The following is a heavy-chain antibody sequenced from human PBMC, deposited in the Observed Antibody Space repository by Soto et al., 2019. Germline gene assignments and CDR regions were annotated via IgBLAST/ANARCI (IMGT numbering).Heavy chain of an antibody. V-gene: IGHV1-69*13. D-gene: IGHD6-13*01. CDR2: IIPIFGTA. J-gene: IGHJ4*02. CDR3: AGSSWSNGPFHY. Sequence: SVELSSKESGGTISGYPISWAHQALGKGLEWMGGIIPIFGTANYAQKFQGRVTITEDESTRTAYMELSSLRSEDTAVYHCAGSSWSNGPFHYWGQGTLVNVS. CDR1: GGTISGYP.